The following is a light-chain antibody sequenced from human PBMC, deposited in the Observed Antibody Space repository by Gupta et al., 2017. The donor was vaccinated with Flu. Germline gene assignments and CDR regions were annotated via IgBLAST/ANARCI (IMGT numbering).Light chain of an antibody. Sequence: EIQMNQSPSTLSASVGDRVTITCRASQSINNWLAWYQQKPGKAPKLLIYKASTLESGVPSRFSGSGSGTEFTLTISSLQPYDFATYYCQQYKSYPWTFGQGTKVEIK. V-gene: IGKV1-5*03. J-gene: IGKJ1*01. CDR3: QQYKSYPWT. CDR1: QSINNW. CDR2: KAS.